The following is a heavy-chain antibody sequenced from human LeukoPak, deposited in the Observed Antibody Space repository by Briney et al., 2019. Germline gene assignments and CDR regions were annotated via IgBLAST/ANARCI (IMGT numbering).Heavy chain of an antibody. CDR2: IIPIFGTA. D-gene: IGHD3-22*01. J-gene: IGHJ3*02. CDR3: ARAAYYYDSSGKDAFDI. CDR1: GGTFSSYA. V-gene: IGHV1-69*05. Sequence: ASVKVSCKASGGTFSSYAISWVRQAPGQGLEWMGGIIPIFGTANYAQKFQGRVTITTDESTSTAYMELSSLRSEDTAVYYCARAAYYYDSSGKDAFDIWGQGAMVTVSS.